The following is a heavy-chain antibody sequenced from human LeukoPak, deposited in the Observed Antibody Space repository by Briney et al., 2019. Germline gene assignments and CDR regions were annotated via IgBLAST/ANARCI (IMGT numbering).Heavy chain of an antibody. CDR3: MSALGT. Sequence: TSETLSLTCTVSGASITSQFWNWIRQPAGEGLEFVGLISASGAINFNPSLKSRVTMSIDTSKNQFSLKLTSMTAADTAVYYCMSALGTWGQGTLVTVSS. V-gene: IGHV4-4*07. CDR2: ISASGAI. CDR1: GASITSQF. D-gene: IGHD1-26*01. J-gene: IGHJ5*02.